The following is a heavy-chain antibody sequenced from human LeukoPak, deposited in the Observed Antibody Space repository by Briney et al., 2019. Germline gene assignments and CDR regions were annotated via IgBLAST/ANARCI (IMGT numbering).Heavy chain of an antibody. CDR2: INPDGSTI. D-gene: IGHD6-6*01. J-gene: IGHJ4*02. V-gene: IGHV3-7*01. CDR1: GSTFSTSW. Sequence: PGGSLRLSCAASGSTFSTSWMAWIRQAPGKGLDWLGNINPDGSTINYVDFVKGRFTFSRDNAKKSVYLQMNSLRAEDTAVFYCARVRLSSRGVFDYWGQGTLVTVSS. CDR3: ARVRLSSRGVFDY.